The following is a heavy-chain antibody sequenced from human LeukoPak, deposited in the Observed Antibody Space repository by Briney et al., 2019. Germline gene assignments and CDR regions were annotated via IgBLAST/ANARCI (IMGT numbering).Heavy chain of an antibody. CDR3: ARGGDSHSGFDY. CDR2: ISSSGSTI. D-gene: IGHD4-17*01. J-gene: IGHJ4*02. Sequence: GGSLRLSCAASGFTFSTYEMNWVRQAPGKGLEWVSYISSSGSTIYYADSVKGRFTISRDNAKSSLYLQMNSLRAEDTAVYYCARGGDSHSGFDYWGQGTLVTVSS. CDR1: GFTFSTYE. V-gene: IGHV3-48*03.